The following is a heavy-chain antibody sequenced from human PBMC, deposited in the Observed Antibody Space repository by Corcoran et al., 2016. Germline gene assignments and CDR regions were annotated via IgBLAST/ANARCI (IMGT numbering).Heavy chain of an antibody. D-gene: IGHD6-6*01. CDR3: ARHGSIGAHQNWFDP. CDR1: GYIFSNYW. Sequence: EVQLVQSGAEVKKPGESLKISCKGSGYIFSNYWIGWVRQMPGRGLEWMGIIYPGDSDTRYSPSFQGQVTISADKSINTAYLQWSTLEASDTAMYYCARHGSIGAHQNWFDPWGQGTLVIVSS. CDR2: IYPGDSDT. V-gene: IGHV5-51*01. J-gene: IGHJ5*02.